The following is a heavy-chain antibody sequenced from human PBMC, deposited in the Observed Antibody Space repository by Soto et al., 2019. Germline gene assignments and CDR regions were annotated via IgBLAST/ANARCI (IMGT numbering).Heavy chain of an antibody. CDR1: GGSISTGGYY. CDR3: ARSVFP. Sequence: QVQLQESGPGLVKPSQTLSLTCTVSGGSISTGGYYWNWIRQHPGKGLEWIGYFYYSGRTCYNPSLKSRVTISVNTSKNQFSLKLSSVTAADTAVYYCARSVFPLGQGTLVTVSS. J-gene: IGHJ5*02. CDR2: FYYSGRT. V-gene: IGHV4-31*03.